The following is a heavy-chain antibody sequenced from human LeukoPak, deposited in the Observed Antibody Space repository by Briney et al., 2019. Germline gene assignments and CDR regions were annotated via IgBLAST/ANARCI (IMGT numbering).Heavy chain of an antibody. CDR1: GGSVSSGGFH. CDR3: ARNMFPPGTLDP. Sequence: SETLSLTCTVSGGSVSSGGFHWSWIRQPPGKGLEWIGYIYHSGSTYYNPSLKSRVTISVDRSKNQFSLKLGSVTAADTAVYYCARNMFPPGTLDPWGQGTLVTVSS. CDR2: IYHSGST. J-gene: IGHJ5*02. V-gene: IGHV4-30-2*01. D-gene: IGHD3-10*01.